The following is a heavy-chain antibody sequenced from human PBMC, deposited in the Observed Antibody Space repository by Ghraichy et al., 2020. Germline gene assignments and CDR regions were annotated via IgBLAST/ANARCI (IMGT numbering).Heavy chain of an antibody. Sequence: GGSLRLSCAASGFAFNTYWMHWVRQAPGKGLVWVSRINGDGSSTIYADSVKGRFTISRDNAKNTLYLQMNSLRAEDTAVYYCARDRDYAPFDPWGQGTLVIVSS. V-gene: IGHV3-74*01. CDR3: ARDRDYAPFDP. CDR2: INGDGSST. J-gene: IGHJ5*02. D-gene: IGHD3-16*01. CDR1: GFAFNTYW.